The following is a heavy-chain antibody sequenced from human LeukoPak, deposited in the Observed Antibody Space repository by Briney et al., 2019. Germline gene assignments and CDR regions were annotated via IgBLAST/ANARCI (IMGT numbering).Heavy chain of an antibody. CDR3: ARDRGSDGSDQLDP. V-gene: IGHV4-4*07. CDR2: ICSSGST. Sequence: SETLSLTCTVSGGSISSYCWIWIRQPAGKGLEWIGRICSSGSTIYNPSLKSRVTMSLDMSNNQFSLKLSSVTAAYTAVYYCARDRGSDGSDQLDPWGQGTLVTVSS. CDR1: GGSISSYC. D-gene: IGHD3-10*01. J-gene: IGHJ5*02.